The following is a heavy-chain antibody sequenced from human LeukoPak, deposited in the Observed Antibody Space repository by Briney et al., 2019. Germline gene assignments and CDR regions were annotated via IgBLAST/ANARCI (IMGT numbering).Heavy chain of an antibody. J-gene: IGHJ4*02. D-gene: IGHD3-22*01. CDR1: GFTFSRYA. V-gene: IGHV3-23*01. Sequence: GGSLRLSCAASGFTFSRYAMSWVRQAPGKGLEWVSAISGSGGSTYYADSVKGRFTISRDNSKNTLYLQMNSLRAEDTAVYYCAKDYRIGITMIVVVIPYFDYWGQGTLVTVSS. CDR3: AKDYRIGITMIVVVIPYFDY. CDR2: ISGSGGST.